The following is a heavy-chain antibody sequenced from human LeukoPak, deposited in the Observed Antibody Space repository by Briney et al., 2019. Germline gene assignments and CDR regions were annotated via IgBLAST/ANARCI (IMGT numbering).Heavy chain of an antibody. CDR2: ISGSGDST. CDR1: GLTFSSYA. V-gene: IGHV3-23*01. J-gene: IGHJ4*02. D-gene: IGHD6-13*01. Sequence: TGGSLRLSCAASGLTFSSYAMRWVRQAPGKGLEWVSAISGSGDSTYYADSVKGRFTISRDNSKNTLFLQMNSLRAEDTAVYYCAKGSGTLLAAAATVDYWGQGILVTVSS. CDR3: AKGSGTLLAAAATVDY.